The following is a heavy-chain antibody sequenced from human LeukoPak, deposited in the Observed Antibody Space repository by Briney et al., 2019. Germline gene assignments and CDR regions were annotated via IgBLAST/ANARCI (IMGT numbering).Heavy chain of an antibody. Sequence: ASGKVSCKASGYTFTGYYMHWVRQAPGQRLEWMGWINAGNGNTKYSQEFQGRVTITRDMSTSTAYMELSSLRSEDTAVYYCAAPMTTVTTVGDAFDIWGQGTMVTVSS. V-gene: IGHV1/OR15-3*01. D-gene: IGHD4-17*01. CDR3: AAPMTTVTTVGDAFDI. CDR1: GYTFTGYY. CDR2: INAGNGNT. J-gene: IGHJ3*02.